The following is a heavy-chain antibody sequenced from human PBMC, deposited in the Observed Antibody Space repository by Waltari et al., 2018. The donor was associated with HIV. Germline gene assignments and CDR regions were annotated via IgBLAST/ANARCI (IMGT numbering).Heavy chain of an antibody. J-gene: IGHJ4*01. V-gene: IGHV1-2*06. CDR3: ARGEDISLTHLPPGFRLEF. D-gene: IGHD5-12*01. CDR2: INPDSGDT. Sequence: QTLLLQSASQVKTPGASVPLSCKFSGARFTPYFLYWLRQAPGQGFEWLGRINPDSGDTTYSQTFKTRVTMTRDTSSASTYMELTRLTSADTAIYFCARGEDISLTHLPPGFRLEFWGHGTLVTVSS. CDR1: GARFTPYF.